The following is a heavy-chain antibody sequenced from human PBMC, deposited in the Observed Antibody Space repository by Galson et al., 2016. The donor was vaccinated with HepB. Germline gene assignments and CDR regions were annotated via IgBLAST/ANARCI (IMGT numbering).Heavy chain of an antibody. CDR3: AKCPPRTRGSLDS. J-gene: IGHJ4*02. CDR2: ISDNGHAT. Sequence: SLRLSCAASGFTFNNYAMNWVRQAPGKGLEWISLISDNGHATYYADPVGGRFSNARDNSKNTLYLQMNSRTADDTAVYYLAKCPPRTRGSLDSWGQGTLGTVSS. CDR1: GFTFNNYA. D-gene: IGHD1-14*01. V-gene: IGHV3-23*01.